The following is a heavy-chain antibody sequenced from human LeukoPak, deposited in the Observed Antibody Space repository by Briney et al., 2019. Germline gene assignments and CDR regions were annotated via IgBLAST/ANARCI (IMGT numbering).Heavy chain of an antibody. D-gene: IGHD2-2*01. CDR1: GGSFSGYY. V-gene: IGHV4-34*09. Sequence: SETLSLTCAVYGGSFSGYYWSWIRQPPGKGLEWIGYIYYSGSTYYNPSLKSRVTISVDTSKNQFSLKLSSVTAADTAVYYCARVLKHQVDYWGQGTLVTVSS. CDR2: IYYSGST. J-gene: IGHJ4*02. CDR3: ARVLKHQVDY.